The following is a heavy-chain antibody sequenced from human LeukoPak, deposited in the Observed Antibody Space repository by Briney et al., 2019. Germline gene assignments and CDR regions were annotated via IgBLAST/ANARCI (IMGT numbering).Heavy chain of an antibody. CDR3: AKGLYYHDSSGSLSDFDY. Sequence: HPGGSLRLSCAASGFTFDDYAMHWVRQAPGKGLEWVSLISGDGGSTYYADSVKGRFTISRDNSKNSLYLQMNSLRTEDTALYYCAKGLYYHDSSGSLSDFDYWGQGTLVTVSS. CDR1: GFTFDDYA. V-gene: IGHV3-43*02. D-gene: IGHD3-22*01. J-gene: IGHJ4*02. CDR2: ISGDGGST.